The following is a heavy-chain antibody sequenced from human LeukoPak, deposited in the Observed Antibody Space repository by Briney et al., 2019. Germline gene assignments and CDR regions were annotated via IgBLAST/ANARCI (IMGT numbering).Heavy chain of an antibody. J-gene: IGHJ4*02. D-gene: IGHD5-18*01. CDR3: ARVGYSYGYEGPFDY. CDR2: ISSSSSTI. CDR1: GFTFSSYS. V-gene: IGHV3-48*04. Sequence: GGSLRLSCAASGFTFSSYSMNWVRQAPGKGLEWVSYISSSSSTIYYADSVKGRFTISRDNAKNSLYLQMNSLRAEDTAVYYCARVGYSYGYEGPFDYWGQGTLVTVSS.